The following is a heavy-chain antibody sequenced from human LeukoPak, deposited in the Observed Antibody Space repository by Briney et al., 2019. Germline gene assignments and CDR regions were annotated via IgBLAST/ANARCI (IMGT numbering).Heavy chain of an antibody. CDR1: GGSISSSSYY. CDR2: IYYSGST. V-gene: IGHV4-39*07. J-gene: IGHJ6*02. Sequence: PSETLSLTCTVSGGSISSSSYYWGWIRQPPGKGLEWIGSIYYSGSTYYNPSLKSRVTISVDTSKNQFSLKLSSVTAADTAVYYCAREHGSWYYYYYGMDVWGQGTTVTVSS. CDR3: AREHGSWYYYYYGMDV. D-gene: IGHD6-13*01.